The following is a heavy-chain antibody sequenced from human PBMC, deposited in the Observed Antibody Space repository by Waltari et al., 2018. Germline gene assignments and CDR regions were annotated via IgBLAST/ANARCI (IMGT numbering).Heavy chain of an antibody. CDR2: INHSGST. CDR1: GGSFSGYY. CDR3: ARGLLSQWLVLRGSFFDY. V-gene: IGHV4-34*01. Sequence: QVQLQQWGAGLLKPSETLSLTCAVYGGSFSGYYWSWIRQPPGKGLEWIGEINHSGSTNYNPSLKSRVTISVDTSKNQFSLKLSSVTAADTAVYYCARGLLSQWLVLRGSFFDYWGQGTLVTVSS. J-gene: IGHJ4*02. D-gene: IGHD6-19*01.